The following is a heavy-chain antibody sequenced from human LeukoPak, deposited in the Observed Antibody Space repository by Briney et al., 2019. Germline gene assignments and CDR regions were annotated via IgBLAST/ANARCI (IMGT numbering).Heavy chain of an antibody. CDR1: GGTFSSYA. J-gene: IGHJ6*02. CDR2: IIPIFGTA. D-gene: IGHD2-2*01. CDR3: ARTELPAAMRYYYYYGMDV. Sequence: GASVNVSCKASGGTFSSYAISWVRQAPGQGLEWMGGIIPIFGTANYAQKFQGRVTITADESTSTAYMELSSLRSEDTAVYYCARTELPAAMRYYYYYGMDVWGQGTTVTVSS. V-gene: IGHV1-69*13.